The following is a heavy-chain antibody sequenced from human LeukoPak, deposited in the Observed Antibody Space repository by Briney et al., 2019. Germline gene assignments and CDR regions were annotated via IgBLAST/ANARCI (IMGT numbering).Heavy chain of an antibody. Sequence: GGSLRLSCAASGFTFSTSWMSWVRQAPGKGLEWVANIKHDGSEKYYVDSVKGRFTISRDNARNSLYLQMNSLRAEDTAAYYCARASYSPNWFDPWGQGTLVTVSS. CDR1: GFTFSTSW. CDR2: IKHDGSEK. CDR3: ARASYSPNWFDP. D-gene: IGHD4-11*01. J-gene: IGHJ5*02. V-gene: IGHV3-7*01.